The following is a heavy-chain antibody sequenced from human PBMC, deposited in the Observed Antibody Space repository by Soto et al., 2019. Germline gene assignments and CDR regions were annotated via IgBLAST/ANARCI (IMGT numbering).Heavy chain of an antibody. V-gene: IGHV3-30-3*01. CDR2: ISYDGSNK. J-gene: IGHJ4*02. CDR3: AKVQQGSIVVVPAGIHFDY. Sequence: PGGPLRLSCAASGFTFSSYAMHWVRQAPGKGLEWVAVISYDGSNKYYADSVKGRFTISRDNSKNTLYLQMNSLRAEDTAVYYCAKVQQGSIVVVPAGIHFDYWAQRTLVTVSS. D-gene: IGHD2-2*01. CDR1: GFTFSSYA.